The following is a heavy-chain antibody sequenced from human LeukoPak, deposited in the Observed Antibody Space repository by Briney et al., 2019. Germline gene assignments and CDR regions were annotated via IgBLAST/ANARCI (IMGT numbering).Heavy chain of an antibody. D-gene: IGHD3-10*01. CDR1: GGTFSSYA. CDR2: IIPIFGTA. Sequence: SVKVSCKASGGTFSSYAISWVRQAPGQGLEWMGGIIPIFGTANYAQKFQGRVTITADESTSTAYMELSSLRSEDTAVYYCAGDPPTGRGAFDIWGQGTMVTVSS. V-gene: IGHV1-69*13. CDR3: AGDPPTGRGAFDI. J-gene: IGHJ3*02.